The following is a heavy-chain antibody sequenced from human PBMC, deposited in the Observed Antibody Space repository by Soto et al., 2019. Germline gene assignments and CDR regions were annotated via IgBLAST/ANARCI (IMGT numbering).Heavy chain of an antibody. V-gene: IGHV4-59*01. CDR1: GGSISGYF. D-gene: IGHD4-17*01. CDR3: ARDADDYSDYDTFDI. Sequence: PSETLSLTCTVSGGSISGYFWSWIRQPPGKGLVWIGYIYYSGITNYIPSLKSRVTMSVATSKNQFSLKLDSVTAADTAVYYCARDADDYSDYDTFDIWGQGTMVTVSS. CDR2: IYYSGIT. J-gene: IGHJ3*02.